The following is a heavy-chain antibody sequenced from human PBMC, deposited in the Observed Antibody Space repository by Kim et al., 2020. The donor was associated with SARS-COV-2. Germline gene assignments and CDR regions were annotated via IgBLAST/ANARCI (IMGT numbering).Heavy chain of an antibody. Sequence: SETLSLTCTVSGGSISSYYWSWIRQPPGKGLEWIGYIYYSGSTNYNPSLKSRVTISVDTSKNQFSLKLSSVTAADTAVYYCARQQDIVLIFDLWGRGTLVTVSS. CDR2: IYYSGST. D-gene: IGHD2-8*01. CDR1: GGSISSYY. V-gene: IGHV4-59*08. CDR3: ARQQDIVLIFDL. J-gene: IGHJ2*01.